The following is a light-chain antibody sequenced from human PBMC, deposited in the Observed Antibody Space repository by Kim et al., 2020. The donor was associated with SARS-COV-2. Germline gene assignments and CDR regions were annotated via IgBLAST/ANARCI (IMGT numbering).Light chain of an antibody. CDR1: QSITNF. J-gene: IGKJ4*01. V-gene: IGKV1-39*01. Sequence: ASVGERVTITYRASQSITNFLNWYQQKPGEAPKFLIYAVSTLQSGVPARFSGSGSGTDFTLTIRNLQPEDVATYYCQQSYSLPVTFGGGTKVDIK. CDR3: QQSYSLPVT. CDR2: AVS.